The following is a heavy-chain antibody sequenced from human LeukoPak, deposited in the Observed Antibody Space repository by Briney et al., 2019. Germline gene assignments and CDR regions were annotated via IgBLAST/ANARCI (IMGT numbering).Heavy chain of an antibody. V-gene: IGHV1-2*04. J-gene: IGHJ6*02. CDR1: GYTFTGYY. CDR3: ARDFQRGWPKSGMDV. Sequence: ASVKVSCRASGYTFTGYYMHWVRQAPGQGLEWMGWINPNSGGTNYAQKFQGWVTMTRDTSISTAYVELSRLRSDDTAVYYCARDFQRGWPKSGMDVWGQGTTVTVSS. CDR2: INPNSGGT. D-gene: IGHD6-19*01.